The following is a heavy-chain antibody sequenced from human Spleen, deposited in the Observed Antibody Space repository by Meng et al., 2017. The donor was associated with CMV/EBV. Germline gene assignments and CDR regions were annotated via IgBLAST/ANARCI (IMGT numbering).Heavy chain of an antibody. CDR1: GYTFTSYY. Sequence: SCKASGYTFTSYYMHWVRQAPGKGLEWVSSISSSSSYIYYADSVKGRFTISRDNAKNSLYLQMNSLRAEDTAVYYCAIEGGYCSSTSCPGDSWGQGTLVTVSS. CDR2: ISSSSSYI. CDR3: AIEGGYCSSTSCPGDS. J-gene: IGHJ5*02. D-gene: IGHD2-2*01. V-gene: IGHV3-21*01.